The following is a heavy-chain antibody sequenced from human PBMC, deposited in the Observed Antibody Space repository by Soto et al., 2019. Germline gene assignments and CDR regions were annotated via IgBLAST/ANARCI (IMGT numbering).Heavy chain of an antibody. Sequence: ASVKVSCKASGYTFTSYGISWVRQAPGQGLEWMGWISAYNGNTNYAQKLQGRVTMTTDTSTSTAYMELRSLRSDNTAVYYCARDNYYPESVDVWGQGTTVTVSS. CDR3: ARDNYYPESVDV. J-gene: IGHJ6*02. CDR1: GYTFTSYG. V-gene: IGHV1-18*01. D-gene: IGHD3-22*01. CDR2: ISAYNGNT.